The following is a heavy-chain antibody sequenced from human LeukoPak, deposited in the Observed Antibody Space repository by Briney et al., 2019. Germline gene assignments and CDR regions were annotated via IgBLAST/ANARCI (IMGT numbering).Heavy chain of an antibody. CDR3: ASADRYSSSWYLPFDY. J-gene: IGHJ4*02. CDR1: GGTFSSYA. CDR2: IIPILGIA. Sequence: ASVKVSCKASGGTFSSYAISWVRQAPGQGLEWMGRIIPILGIANYAQKFRGRVTITADKSTSTAYMELSSLRSEDTAVYYCASADRYSSSWYLPFDYWGQGTLVTVSS. D-gene: IGHD6-13*01. V-gene: IGHV1-69*04.